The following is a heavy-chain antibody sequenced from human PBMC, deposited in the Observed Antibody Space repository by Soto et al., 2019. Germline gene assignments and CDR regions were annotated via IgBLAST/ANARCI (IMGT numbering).Heavy chain of an antibody. V-gene: IGHV3-23*01. Sequence: GGSLRLSCAASGFTFTNYAMTWVRQTPGKGLEWVSGISASGGLKYYADSVRGRFTVSRDNPKNILYLQMDNLRDEDTALYYCARDPVTADWGQGTQVTVSS. CDR1: GFTFTNYA. CDR3: ARDPVTAD. J-gene: IGHJ4*02. CDR2: ISASGGLK.